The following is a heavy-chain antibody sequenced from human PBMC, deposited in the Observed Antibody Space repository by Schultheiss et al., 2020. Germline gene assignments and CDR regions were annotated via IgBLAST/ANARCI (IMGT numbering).Heavy chain of an antibody. CDR3: ARRKGRPPYNYDY. CDR2: IHYSGST. D-gene: IGHD5-24*01. J-gene: IGHJ4*02. Sequence: SQTLSLTCTVSGDSISSYYWSWIRQPPGKGLEWIGYIHYSGSTNYSPSLNSRVTVSVDTSKNQFSLKLSSVTAADTAVYFCARRKGRPPYNYDYWGQGTLVTVSS. V-gene: IGHV4-59*08. CDR1: GDSISSYY.